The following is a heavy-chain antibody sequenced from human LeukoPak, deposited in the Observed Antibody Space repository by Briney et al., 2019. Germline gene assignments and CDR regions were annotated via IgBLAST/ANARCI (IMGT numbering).Heavy chain of an antibody. V-gene: IGHV3-48*01. D-gene: IGHD6-19*01. CDR2: ISSSSSTI. CDR1: GFTFSSYG. J-gene: IGHJ4*02. CDR3: ARGSGDY. Sequence: GGSLRLSCAASGFTFSSYGMTWVRQAPGKGLEWVSYISSSSSTIYYADSVKGRFTISRDNAKNSLYLQLNSLRAEDTAVYYCARGSGDYWGQGTLVTVSP.